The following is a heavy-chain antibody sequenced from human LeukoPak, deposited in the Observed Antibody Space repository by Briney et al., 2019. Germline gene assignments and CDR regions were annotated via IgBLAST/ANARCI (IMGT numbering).Heavy chain of an antibody. Sequence: GGSLRLSCAASGFTFSGHSMTWVRQTPGKGLEWVSVIFGNGVKTYYADSLKGRFTISRDNSKSTLYLQMNSLRADDTAVYYCARVGDCSNYFGMDAWGQGTTVSVSS. CDR3: ARVGDCSNYFGMDA. J-gene: IGHJ6*02. D-gene: IGHD2-2*01. CDR1: GFTFSGHS. V-gene: IGHV3-23*01. CDR2: IFGNGVKT.